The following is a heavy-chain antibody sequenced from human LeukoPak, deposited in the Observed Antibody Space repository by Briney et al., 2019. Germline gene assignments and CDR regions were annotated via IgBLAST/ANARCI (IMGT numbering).Heavy chain of an antibody. J-gene: IGHJ4*02. CDR2: INHSGST. CDR3: ASGFWLDY. CDR1: GGSFSGHY. D-gene: IGHD3-3*01. V-gene: IGHV4-34*01. Sequence: SETLSLTCAVYGGSFSGHYWSWIRQPPGKGLEWIGEINHSGSTNYNPSLKSRVTISADTSKNQFSLKLSSVTAADTAVYYCASGFWLDYWGQGTLVTVPS.